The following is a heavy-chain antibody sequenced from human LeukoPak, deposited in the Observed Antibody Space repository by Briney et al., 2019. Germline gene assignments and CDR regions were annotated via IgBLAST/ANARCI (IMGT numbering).Heavy chain of an antibody. CDR2: VSGGGGDT. V-gene: IGHV3-23*01. Sequence: PGGSLRLSCAASGFTFSSYAMSWVRQAPGKGLEWVSGVSGGGGDTYYADSVKGRFTISRDNSKNTLYLQMNSLRAEDTAVYYCAKDPSSSLDGPFDYWGQGTLVTVSS. CDR3: AKDPSSSLDGPFDY. D-gene: IGHD2-2*01. CDR1: GFTFSSYA. J-gene: IGHJ4*02.